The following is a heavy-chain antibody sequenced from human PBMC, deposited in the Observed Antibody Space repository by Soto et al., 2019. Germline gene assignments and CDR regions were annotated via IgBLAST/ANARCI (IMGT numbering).Heavy chain of an antibody. Sequence: QVQLVQSGAEVKKPGASVKVSCKASGYTFTSYGISWVRQAPGQGLAWMGWINAYNGNKKYAQKLQGRVTMTPDTATSTAYMELRSLRSDDTAVYYCARDLGQQLFDYWGQGTLVTVSS. V-gene: IGHV1-18*01. J-gene: IGHJ4*02. D-gene: IGHD6-13*01. CDR2: INAYNGNK. CDR3: ARDLGQQLFDY. CDR1: GYTFTSYG.